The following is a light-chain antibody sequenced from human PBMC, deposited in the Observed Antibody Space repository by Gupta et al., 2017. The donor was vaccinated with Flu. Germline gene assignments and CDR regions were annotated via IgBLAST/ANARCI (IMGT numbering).Light chain of an antibody. V-gene: IGKV3-20*01. Sequence: EIVFTQSPGTLSLSPGERSTLSCRASQCVSSSNLAWYQQKPGQAPRLLIYGASSRATGIPDRFSGSGSGTDFTLTISRLEPEDFAVYYCQQYCSSPRTFGQGTKV. CDR2: GAS. CDR3: QQYCSSPRT. J-gene: IGKJ1*01. CDR1: QCVSSSN.